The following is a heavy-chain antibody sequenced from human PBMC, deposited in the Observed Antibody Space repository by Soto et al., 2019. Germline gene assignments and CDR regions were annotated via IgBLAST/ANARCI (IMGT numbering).Heavy chain of an antibody. CDR2: INHTGGT. D-gene: IGHD3-3*01. CDR1: GGSVNGYY. J-gene: IGHJ5*02. V-gene: IGHV4-34*01. CDR3: ATRITVFGLLIPPFDP. Sequence: SETLSLTCAVYGGSVNGYYWNWIRQPPGKGLEWIGEINHTGGTHYNSSLKSRVTMSVDTSKNQFSLRLSSVTAADTAIYYCATRITVFGLLIPPFDPWGQGTQVTVSS.